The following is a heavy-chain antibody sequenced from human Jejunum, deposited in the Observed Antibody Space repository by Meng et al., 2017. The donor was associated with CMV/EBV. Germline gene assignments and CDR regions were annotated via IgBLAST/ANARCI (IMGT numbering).Heavy chain of an antibody. CDR2: VFYTGDY. Sequence: VSGGPMSDYYWTLLRQSPGKGLEWIGYVFYTGDYNYNPALESRVSMSVDTSKKQFSLNLSAVTAADTAVYYCASHRYAANYYFDYWAQGMLVTVSS. J-gene: IGHJ4*02. V-gene: IGHV4-59*13. D-gene: IGHD3-16*01. CDR1: GGPMSDYY. CDR3: ASHRYAANYYFDY.